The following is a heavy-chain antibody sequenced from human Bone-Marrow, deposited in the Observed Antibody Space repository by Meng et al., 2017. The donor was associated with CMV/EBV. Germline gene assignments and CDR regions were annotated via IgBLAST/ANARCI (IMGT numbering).Heavy chain of an antibody. CDR2: IYHSGST. V-gene: IGHV4-4*02. CDR3: ARGSIRGYYFDY. CDR1: GGSISSSNW. Sequence: SETLSLTCAVSGGSISSSNWWSWVRQPPGKGLEWIGEIYHSGSTNYNPSLKSRVTISIDKSKNQFSLKLTSVPAADPAVYYCARGSIRGYYFDYWGQGTLVTVSS. D-gene: IGHD3-10*01. J-gene: IGHJ4*02.